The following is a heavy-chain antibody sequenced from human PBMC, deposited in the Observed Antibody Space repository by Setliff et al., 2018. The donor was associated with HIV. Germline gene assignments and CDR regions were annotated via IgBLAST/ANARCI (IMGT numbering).Heavy chain of an antibody. CDR3: ARDGHLYGQPFDY. CDR2: ISTDGSST. CDR1: GFTFSSYW. J-gene: IGHJ4*02. D-gene: IGHD3-10*01. V-gene: IGHV3-74*01. Sequence: GSLRLSCAASGFTFSSYWMHWVRQAPGKGLVWVSRISTDGSSTSYADSVKGRFTISRDNAKNTLYLQMNSLRAEDTAVYFCARDGHLYGQPFDYWGQGALVTVSS.